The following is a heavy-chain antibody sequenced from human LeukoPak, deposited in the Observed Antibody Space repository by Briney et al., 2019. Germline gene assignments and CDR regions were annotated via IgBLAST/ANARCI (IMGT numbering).Heavy chain of an antibody. V-gene: IGHV1-2*06. D-gene: IGHD3-10*01. J-gene: IGHJ4*02. Sequence: ASVTVSCTASGYTFTGYYMHWVRQAPGQGLEWMGRINPNSGGTNYAQKFQGRVTMTRDTSISTAYMELSRLRSDDTAVYYCARESRRITMVRGVINYYFDYWGQGTLVTVSS. CDR3: ARESRRITMVRGVINYYFDY. CDR2: INPNSGGT. CDR1: GYTFTGYY.